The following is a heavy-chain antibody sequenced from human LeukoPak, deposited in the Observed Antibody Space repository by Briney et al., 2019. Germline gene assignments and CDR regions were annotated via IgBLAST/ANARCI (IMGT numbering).Heavy chain of an antibody. CDR3: AKDRQWLVVRAAFDI. Sequence: PGGSLRLSCAASGFNISTYWMHWVRQAPGKGLEWVSAISGSGGSTYYADSVKGRFTISRDNSKNTLYLQMNSLRAEDTAVYYCAKDRQWLVVRAAFDIWGQGTMVTVSS. J-gene: IGHJ3*02. D-gene: IGHD6-19*01. CDR2: ISGSGGST. V-gene: IGHV3-23*01. CDR1: GFNISTYW.